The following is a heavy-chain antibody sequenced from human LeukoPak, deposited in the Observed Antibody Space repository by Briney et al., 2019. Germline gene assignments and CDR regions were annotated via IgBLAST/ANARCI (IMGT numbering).Heavy chain of an antibody. J-gene: IGHJ4*02. CDR1: GYTFTSYG. D-gene: IGHD6-13*01. CDR2: ISAYNGNT. CDR3: ASTGIAAAGTGFDY. Sequence: ASVKVSCKASGYTFTSYGISWVRQAPGQGLEWMGWISAYNGNTNYAQKLQGRVTMTTDASTSTAYMELRSLRSDDTAAYYCASTGIAAAGTGFDYWGQGTLVTVSS. V-gene: IGHV1-18*01.